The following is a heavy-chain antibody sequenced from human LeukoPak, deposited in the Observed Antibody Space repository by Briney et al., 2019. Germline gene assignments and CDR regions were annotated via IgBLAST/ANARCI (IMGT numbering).Heavy chain of an antibody. Sequence: PSETLSLTCTVSGGSISSYYWSWIRQPPGKGLEWIGEINHSGSTNYNPSLKSRVTISVDTSKNQFSLKLSSVTAADTAVYYCARDGRVSYCGGDCYPGWFDPWGQGTLVTVSS. CDR3: ARDGRVSYCGGDCYPGWFDP. CDR2: INHSGST. D-gene: IGHD2-21*02. V-gene: IGHV4-34*01. J-gene: IGHJ5*02. CDR1: GGSISSYY.